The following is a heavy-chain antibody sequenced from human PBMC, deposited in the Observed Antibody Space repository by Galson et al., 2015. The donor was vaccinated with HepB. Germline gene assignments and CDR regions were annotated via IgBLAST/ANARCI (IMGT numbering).Heavy chain of an antibody. J-gene: IGHJ4*02. CDR1: GFTFSNAW. D-gene: IGHD3-22*01. Sequence: SLRLSCAASGFTFSNAWMSWVRQAPGKGLEWVGRIKSKTDGGTTDYAAPVKGRFTISRDDSKNTLYLQMNSLKTEDTAVYYCTTVGYYDSSGYSPGDWGQGTLVTVSS. CDR3: TTVGYYDSSGYSPGD. V-gene: IGHV3-15*01. CDR2: IKSKTDGGTT.